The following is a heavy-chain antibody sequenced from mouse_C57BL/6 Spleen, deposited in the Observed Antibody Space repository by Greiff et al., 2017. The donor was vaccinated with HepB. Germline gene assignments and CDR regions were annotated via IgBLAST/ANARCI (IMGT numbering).Heavy chain of an antibody. Sequence: QVQLQQPGAELVMPGASVKLSCKASGYTFTSYWMHWVKQRPGQGLEWIGEIDPSDSYTNYNRKFKGKSTLTVDKSSSTAYMQLSSLTSEDSAVYYCARRGGQTWFAYWGQGTLVTVSA. CDR1: GYTFTSYW. CDR2: IDPSDSYT. D-gene: IGHD1-1*02. J-gene: IGHJ3*01. CDR3: ARRGGQTWFAY. V-gene: IGHV1-69*01.